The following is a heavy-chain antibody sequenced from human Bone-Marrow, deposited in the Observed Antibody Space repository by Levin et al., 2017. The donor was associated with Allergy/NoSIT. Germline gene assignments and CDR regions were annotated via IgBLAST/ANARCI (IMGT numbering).Heavy chain of an antibody. CDR3: ARDSYGPYYYYGMDV. V-gene: IGHV3-33*01. Sequence: HTGGSLRLSCAASGFTFSSYGMHWVRQAPGKGLEWVAVIWYDGSNKYYADSVKGRFTISRDNSKNTLYLQMNSLRAEDTAVYYCARDSYGPYYYYGMDVWGQGTTVTVSS. J-gene: IGHJ6*02. D-gene: IGHD4-17*01. CDR2: IWYDGSNK. CDR1: GFTFSSYG.